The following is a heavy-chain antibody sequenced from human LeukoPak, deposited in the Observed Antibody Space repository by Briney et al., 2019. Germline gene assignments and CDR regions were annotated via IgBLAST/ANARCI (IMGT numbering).Heavy chain of an antibody. CDR3: ARVNPYSGSYSADY. D-gene: IGHD1-26*01. CDR2: IYTSGGT. V-gene: IGHV4-61*02. J-gene: IGHJ4*02. Sequence: TSQTLSLTXTVSGGSISSGSYYWSWIRQPAGKGLEWIGRIYTSGGTNYNPSLKSRVTISVDTSKNQFSLKLSSVTAADTAVYYCARVNPYSGSYSADYWGQGTLVTVSS. CDR1: GGSISSGSYY.